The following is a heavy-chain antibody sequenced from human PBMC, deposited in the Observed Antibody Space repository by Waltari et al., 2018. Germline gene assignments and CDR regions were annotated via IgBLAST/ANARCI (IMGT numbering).Heavy chain of an antibody. CDR3: AREVRGDLSDSRDYGMDV. V-gene: IGHV4-59*11. CDR2: IYYSGST. CDR1: GGSISSHY. D-gene: IGHD3-10*01. J-gene: IGHJ6*02. Sequence: QVQLQESGPGLVKPSETLSLTCTVSGGSISSHYWSWIRQPTGKGLEWIGYIYYSGSTNYNPSLKSRVTISVDTSKNQFSLKLSSVTAADTAVYYCAREVRGDLSDSRDYGMDVWGQGTTVTVSS.